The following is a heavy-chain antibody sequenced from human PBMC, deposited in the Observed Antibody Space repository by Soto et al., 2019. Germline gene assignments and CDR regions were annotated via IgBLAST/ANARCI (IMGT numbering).Heavy chain of an antibody. CDR3: ARDLLNYYDSSGYYPPDLDV. J-gene: IGHJ6*02. CDR2: IIPILGIA. Sequence: GASVKVSCKASGGTFSSYTISWVRQAPGQGLEWMGRIIPILGIANYAQKFQGRVTITADKSTSTAYMELSSLRSEDTAVYYCARDLLNYYDSSGYYPPDLDVWGQGTTVTVSS. D-gene: IGHD3-22*01. V-gene: IGHV1-69*04. CDR1: GGTFSSYT.